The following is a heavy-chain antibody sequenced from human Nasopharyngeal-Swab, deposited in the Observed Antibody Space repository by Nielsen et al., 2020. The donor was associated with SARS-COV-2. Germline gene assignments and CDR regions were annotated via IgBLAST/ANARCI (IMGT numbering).Heavy chain of an antibody. V-gene: IGHV5-51*01. CDR1: GYRLISYW. J-gene: IGHJ3*02. CDR2: INPGDTDT. CDR3: ARTAIEGGYYRGDAFDI. Sequence: GSQRLSCKGSGYRLISYWIGRERQKPGKGLEWMGIINPGDTDTRYSPSFQGQVTISADKSISTAYLQWSSLKASDTAMYYCARTAIEGGYYRGDAFDIWGQGTMVTVSS. D-gene: IGHD3-22*01.